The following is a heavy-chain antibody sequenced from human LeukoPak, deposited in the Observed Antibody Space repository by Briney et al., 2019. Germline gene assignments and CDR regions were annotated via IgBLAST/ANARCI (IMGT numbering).Heavy chain of an antibody. CDR3: ARWAGQSTAWYPALFDY. J-gene: IGHJ4*02. D-gene: IGHD6-13*01. CDR1: GGTFSNHA. CDR2: IIPISATT. V-gene: IGHV1-69*13. Sequence: GASVKVSCKASGGTFSNHAISWVRQAPGQGLEWMGVIIPISATTNYAQKFQGRLTVTADESTSTAYMELSSPTSEDTAVYYCARWAGQSTAWYPALFDYWGQGTLVTVSS.